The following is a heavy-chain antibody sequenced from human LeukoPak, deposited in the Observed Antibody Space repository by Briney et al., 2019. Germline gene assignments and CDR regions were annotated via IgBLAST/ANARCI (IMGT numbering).Heavy chain of an antibody. CDR3: ARGHTCTSCYAPYYFDY. J-gene: IGHJ4*02. D-gene: IGHD2-2*01. CDR1: GGSISSYY. CDR2: IYYSGST. V-gene: IGHV4-59*01. Sequence: PSETLSLTCTVSGGSISSYYWSWIRQPPGKGLEWIGYIYYSGSTNYNPSLKSRVTISVDTSKNQFSLKLSSVTAADTAVYCCARGHTCTSCYAPYYFDYWGQGTLVTVSS.